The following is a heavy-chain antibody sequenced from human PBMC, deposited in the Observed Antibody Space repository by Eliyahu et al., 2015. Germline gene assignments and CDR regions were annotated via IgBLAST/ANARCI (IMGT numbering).Heavy chain of an antibody. V-gene: IGHV4-30-4*01. CDR1: GASIDSDGYY. Sequence: QVHLQESGPRLVKPSQTLALTCTVTGASIDSDGYYWSWIRQHPGRGLEWIGFIYFGGIARYNPSLQSRALVSLDKFRNEFTMELSSVTAADTAVYYCVRDGLSDHWFDPWGQGIHVTVSS. CDR2: IYFGGIA. CDR3: VRDGLSDHWFDP. D-gene: IGHD6-25*01. J-gene: IGHJ5*02.